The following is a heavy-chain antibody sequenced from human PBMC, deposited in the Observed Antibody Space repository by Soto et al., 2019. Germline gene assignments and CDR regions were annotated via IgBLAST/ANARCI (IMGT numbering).Heavy chain of an antibody. Sequence: EVQLVESGGGLVQPGRSLRLSCAASGFTFDDYAMHWVRQAPGKGLEWVSGISWNSGSIGYADSVKGRFTISRDNAKNSLYLQMNSLRAEDTALYYCAKEPYYYDSSGYLDYWGQGTLVTVSS. CDR1: GFTFDDYA. CDR2: ISWNSGSI. V-gene: IGHV3-9*01. CDR3: AKEPYYYDSSGYLDY. D-gene: IGHD3-22*01. J-gene: IGHJ4*02.